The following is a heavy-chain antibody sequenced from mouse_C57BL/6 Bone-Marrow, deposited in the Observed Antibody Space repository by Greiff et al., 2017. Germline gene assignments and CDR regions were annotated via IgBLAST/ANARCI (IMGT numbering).Heavy chain of an antibody. J-gene: IGHJ4*01. CDR1: GYTFTEYT. D-gene: IGHD1-1*01. CDR3: ARHEDRYGSSSGYAMDY. CDR2: FYPGSGSI. V-gene: IGHV1-62-2*01. Sequence: VQRVESGAELVKPGASVKLSCKASGYTFTEYTIHWVKQRSGQGLEWIGWFYPGSGSIKYNEKFKDKATLTADKSSSTVYMELSRLTSEDSAVYFCARHEDRYGSSSGYAMDYWGQGTSVTVSS.